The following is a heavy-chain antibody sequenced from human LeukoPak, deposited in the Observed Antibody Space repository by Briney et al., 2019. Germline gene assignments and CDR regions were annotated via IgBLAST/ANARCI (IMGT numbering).Heavy chain of an antibody. CDR2: IKQDGSGN. D-gene: IGHD5-18*01. Sequence: GGSLRLSCAASGFTFSTYWMSWVRQAPGKGLEWVANIKQDGSGNYYVDSVKGRFTISRDNAKNSLYLQMNSLRAEDTAVYYCARELMVDTVYHFDYWGQGTLVTVSS. V-gene: IGHV3-7*01. CDR1: GFTFSTYW. J-gene: IGHJ4*02. CDR3: ARELMVDTVYHFDY.